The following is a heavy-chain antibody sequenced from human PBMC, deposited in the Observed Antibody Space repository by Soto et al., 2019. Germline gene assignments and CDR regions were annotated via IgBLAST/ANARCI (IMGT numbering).Heavy chain of an antibody. D-gene: IGHD2-15*01. Sequence: PGGSLRLSCAASGFTFSSYWMHWVRQAPGKGLVWVSRINSDGSSTSYADSVKGRFTISRDNAKNTLYLQMNSLRAEDTAVYYCARGVVAARNGMDVWGQGTTVTVSS. CDR1: GFTFSSYW. J-gene: IGHJ6*02. CDR2: INSDGSST. V-gene: IGHV3-74*01. CDR3: ARGVVAARNGMDV.